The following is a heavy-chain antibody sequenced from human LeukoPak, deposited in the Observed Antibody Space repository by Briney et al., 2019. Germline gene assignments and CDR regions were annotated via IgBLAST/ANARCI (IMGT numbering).Heavy chain of an antibody. D-gene: IGHD3-10*01. V-gene: IGHV4-39*07. CDR1: GGSISSSSYY. Sequence: PSETLSLTCTVSGGSISSSSYYWGWIRQPPGKGLEWIGSIYYSGSTYYNPSLKSRVTISVDTSKNQFSLKLSSVTAADTAVYYCARVPITMVRGVIIYNWFDPWGQGTLVTVSS. J-gene: IGHJ5*02. CDR3: ARVPITMVRGVIIYNWFDP. CDR2: IYYSGST.